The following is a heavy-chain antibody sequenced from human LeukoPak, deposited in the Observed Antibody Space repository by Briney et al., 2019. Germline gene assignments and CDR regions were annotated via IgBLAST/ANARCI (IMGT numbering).Heavy chain of an antibody. J-gene: IGHJ5*02. D-gene: IGHD6-19*01. CDR3: ARDRSGSSGWYEIANWFDP. V-gene: IGHV1-46*01. Sequence: ASVKVSCKASGYTFTSYHMHWVRQAPGEGLEWMGIINPSGGSANYAQKFQGRVIMTRDMSTSTVYMELRSLRSDDTAVYYCARDRSGSSGWYEIANWFDPWGQGTLVTVSS. CDR1: GYTFTSYH. CDR2: INPSGGSA.